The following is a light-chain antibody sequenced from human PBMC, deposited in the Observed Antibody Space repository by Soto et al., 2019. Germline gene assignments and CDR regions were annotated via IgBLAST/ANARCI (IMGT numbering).Light chain of an antibody. CDR1: QSVRTY. CDR3: QHRDSWPIP. Sequence: EIVLTQSPATLSLSPGERAILSCRASQSVRTYLAWYQQKPGQAPRLLIFDASSRDTGIPTRFSGSGSGTDFTLSISSLEPEDFAVYYCQHRDSWPIPFGQGTRLEIK. J-gene: IGKJ5*01. CDR2: DAS. V-gene: IGKV3-11*01.